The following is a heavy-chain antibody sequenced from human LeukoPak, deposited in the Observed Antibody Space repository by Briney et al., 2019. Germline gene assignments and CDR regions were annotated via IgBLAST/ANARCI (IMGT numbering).Heavy chain of an antibody. CDR1: GYTFTSYW. CDR2: IHPDDSDT. V-gene: IGHV5-51*01. Sequence: GESLKISCKGSGYTFTSYWIGWTRQMPGKGLESMAIIHPDDSDTRYSPSFQGQVTISADKSISTAYLQWSSLKASDTAMYYCARGYCSTTRCHYFDLWGQGTLVTVSS. CDR3: ARGYCSTTRCHYFDL. J-gene: IGHJ4*02. D-gene: IGHD2-2*01.